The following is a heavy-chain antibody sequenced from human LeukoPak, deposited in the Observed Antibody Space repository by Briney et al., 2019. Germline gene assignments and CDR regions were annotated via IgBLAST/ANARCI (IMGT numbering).Heavy chain of an antibody. CDR3: AKDFAAYYDSSGYYFFPGN. CDR2: IYSGGST. D-gene: IGHD3-22*01. Sequence: GGSLRLSCAASGFTVSSNYMSWVRQAPGKGLEWVSVIYSGGSTYYADSVKGRFTISRDNSKNTLYLQMNSLRAEDTAVYYCAKDFAAYYDSSGYYFFPGNWGQGTLVTVSS. V-gene: IGHV3-53*05. CDR1: GFTVSSNY. J-gene: IGHJ4*02.